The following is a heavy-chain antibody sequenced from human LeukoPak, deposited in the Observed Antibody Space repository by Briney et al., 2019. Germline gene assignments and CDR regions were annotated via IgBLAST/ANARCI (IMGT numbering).Heavy chain of an antibody. J-gene: IGHJ4*02. CDR1: GFTFSDYY. V-gene: IGHV3-11*01. CDR2: ISSSGSTI. CDR3: ARAGSTHYDILTGYQGNSDY. D-gene: IGHD3-9*01. Sequence: KTGGSLRLSCAASGFTFSDYYMSRIRQAPGKGLEWVSYISSSGSTIYYADSVKGRFTISRDNAKNSLYLQMNSLRAEDTAVYYCARAGSTHYDILTGYQGNSDYWGQGTLVTVSS.